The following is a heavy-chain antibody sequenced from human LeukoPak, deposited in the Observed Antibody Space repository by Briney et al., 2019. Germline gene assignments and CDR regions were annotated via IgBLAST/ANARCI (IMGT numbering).Heavy chain of an antibody. CDR3: SRIRGPLGSYFFTELDY. J-gene: IGHJ4*02. CDR2: ISYDGSNK. V-gene: IGHV3-30-3*01. CDR1: GFTFSTYA. D-gene: IGHD3-10*01. Sequence: GGSLRLSCTAFGFTFSTYAMHWVRQAPGKGLEWVALISYDGSNKHYAEFVKGRFTISRDNSKNTLYLQMNSLRPEDTAVYYLSRIRGPLGSYFFTELDYWGQGTLVTVSS.